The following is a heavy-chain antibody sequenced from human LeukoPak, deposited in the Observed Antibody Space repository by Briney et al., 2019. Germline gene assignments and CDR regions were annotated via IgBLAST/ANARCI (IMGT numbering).Heavy chain of an antibody. CDR2: INHSGST. Sequence: ASETLSLTCAVYGESFSGYYWSWIRQPPGKGLEWIGEINHSGSTNYNPSLKSRVTISVDTPKNQFSLKLSSVTAADTAVYYCARGVARTYYSDTSGYAAADYWGQGTLVSVSS. J-gene: IGHJ4*02. D-gene: IGHD3-22*01. CDR3: ARGVARTYYSDTSGYAAADY. V-gene: IGHV4-34*01. CDR1: GESFSGYY.